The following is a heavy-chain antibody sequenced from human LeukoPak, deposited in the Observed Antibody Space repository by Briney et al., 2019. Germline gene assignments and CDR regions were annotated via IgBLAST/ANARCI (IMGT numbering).Heavy chain of an antibody. CDR3: ATGSGYYYGH. D-gene: IGHD3-22*01. J-gene: IGHJ4*02. Sequence: PGGSLRLSCATSGFSFTTYGMHWVRQAPGKGLEWVAVTYGDGTSKYYADSVKGRFTISKDNSKNTLYVQMNSPRAEDTAVYYCATGSGYYYGHWGQGTLVTVSS. V-gene: IGHV3-33*01. CDR1: GFSFTTYG. CDR2: TYGDGTSK.